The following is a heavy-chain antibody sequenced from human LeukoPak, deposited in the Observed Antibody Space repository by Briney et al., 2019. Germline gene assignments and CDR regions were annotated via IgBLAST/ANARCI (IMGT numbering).Heavy chain of an antibody. CDR2: MNPDSGNT. CDR1: GYTFTSYD. V-gene: IGHV1-8*01. D-gene: IGHD1-26*01. Sequence: ASVNVSCKASGYTFTSYDINWVRQATGQGLEWMGWMNPDSGNTGYTQKFQGRVNMTRHTSISTAYMELRSLRSEHTAVYHCARGKGWELRSWFDPWGQGTLVTVSS. J-gene: IGHJ5*02. CDR3: ARGKGWELRSWFDP.